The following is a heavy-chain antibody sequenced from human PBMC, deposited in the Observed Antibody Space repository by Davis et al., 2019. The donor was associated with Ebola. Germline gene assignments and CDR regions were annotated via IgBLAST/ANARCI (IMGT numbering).Heavy chain of an antibody. J-gene: IGHJ4*02. Sequence: PGGSLRLSCEASGFTFSSYWMHWVRQAPGKGLVWVSRISGEGSTTKYADSVKGRFTISRDNAKNSLYLQMNSLRVDDTAVYYCARGGSRGGDYWGQGTLATVSS. CDR1: GFTFSSYW. D-gene: IGHD3-16*01. CDR3: ARGGSRGGDY. V-gene: IGHV3-74*03. CDR2: ISGEGSTT.